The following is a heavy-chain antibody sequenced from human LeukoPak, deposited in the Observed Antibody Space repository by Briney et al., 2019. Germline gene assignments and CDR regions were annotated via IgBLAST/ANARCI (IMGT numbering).Heavy chain of an antibody. CDR1: GGSISSYY. CDR2: IYYSGST. D-gene: IGHD6-19*01. J-gene: IGHJ4*02. V-gene: IGHV4-59*12. Sequence: SETLSLTCTVSGGSISSYYWSWIRQPPGKGLEWIGYIYYSGSTNYNPSLKSRVTISVDTSKNQFSLKLSSVTAADTAVYYCARLRTGIAVADDYWGQGTLVTVSS. CDR3: ARLRTGIAVADDY.